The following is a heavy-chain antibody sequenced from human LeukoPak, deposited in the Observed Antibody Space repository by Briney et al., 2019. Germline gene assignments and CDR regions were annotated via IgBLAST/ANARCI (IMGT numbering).Heavy chain of an antibody. CDR2: ISTYSGNT. CDR1: GYTFTSYG. V-gene: IGHV1-18*01. CDR3: ARVPCSSTSCLNNWFDP. J-gene: IGHJ5*02. Sequence: ASVKVSCKASGYTFTSYGISWVRQAPGQGLEWMGWISTYSGNTNYAQNLQGRVTMTTDTYTSTAYMELRSLRSDDTAVYYCARVPCSSTSCLNNWFDPWGQGTRVTVSS. D-gene: IGHD2-2*01.